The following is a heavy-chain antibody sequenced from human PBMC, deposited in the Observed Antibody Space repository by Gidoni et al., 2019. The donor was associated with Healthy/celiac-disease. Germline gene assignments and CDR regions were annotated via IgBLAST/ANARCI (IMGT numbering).Heavy chain of an antibody. CDR2: ISSSSSYI. CDR1: GFTFSSYS. CDR3: ARESSIVATSDFDY. D-gene: IGHD5-12*01. J-gene: IGHJ4*02. V-gene: IGHV3-21*01. Sequence: EVQLVESGGGLVKPGGSLRLSCAASGFTFSSYSMNWVRQAPGKGLEWFSSISSSSSYIYYADSVKGRFTISRDNAKNSLYLQMNSLRAEDTAVYYCARESSIVATSDFDYWGQGTLVTVSS.